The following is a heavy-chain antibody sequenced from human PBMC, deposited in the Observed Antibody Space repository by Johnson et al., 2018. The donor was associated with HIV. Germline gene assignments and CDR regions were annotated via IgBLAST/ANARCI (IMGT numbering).Heavy chain of an antibody. Sequence: QMQLVESGGGVVQTGRSLRLSCAASGFIFSSYSMHWVRQAPGKGLEWVAVISYDGSNKYYADSVKGRFTISRDNSKNTLYLQMNSLRDEDTAVYYCARDRGYYDSSVGDAFDIWGQGTMVTVSS. CDR1: GFIFSSYS. CDR2: ISYDGSNK. V-gene: IGHV3-30-3*01. J-gene: IGHJ3*02. CDR3: ARDRGYYDSSVGDAFDI. D-gene: IGHD3-22*01.